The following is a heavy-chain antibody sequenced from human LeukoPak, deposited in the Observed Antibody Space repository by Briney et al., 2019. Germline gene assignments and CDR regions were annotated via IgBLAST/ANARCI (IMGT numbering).Heavy chain of an antibody. D-gene: IGHD3-10*01. V-gene: IGHV3-23*01. CDR3: AKDYAYYYGSGIGGFDY. CDR1: GFTFSSYA. CDR2: ISGSGGST. Sequence: PGGSLRLSCAASGFTFSSYAMSWVRQAPGKGLEWVSAISGSGGSTYYADSVKGRFTISRDNSKNTLYLQMNSLRAEDTAAYYCAKDYAYYYGSGIGGFDYWGQGTLVTVSS. J-gene: IGHJ4*02.